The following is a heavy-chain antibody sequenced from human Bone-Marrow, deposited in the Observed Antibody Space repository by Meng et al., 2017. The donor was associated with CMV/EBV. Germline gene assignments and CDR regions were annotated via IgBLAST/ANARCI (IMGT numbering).Heavy chain of an antibody. CDR3: ANSVLSGRTR. CDR2: IKHDGNEE. Sequence: GESLKISCVGSGYAFSDYWLSWVRRAPGKGLVWVATIKHDGNEEYHVDSAKGRFTISRDNAQNSLFLQMDSLRAEDTAMYYCANSVLSGRTRWGQGTLVTVSS. V-gene: IGHV3-7*01. CDR1: GYAFSDYW. J-gene: IGHJ4*02.